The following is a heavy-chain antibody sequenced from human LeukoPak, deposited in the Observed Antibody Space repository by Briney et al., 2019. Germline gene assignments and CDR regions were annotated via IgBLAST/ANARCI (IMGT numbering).Heavy chain of an antibody. D-gene: IGHD2-15*01. CDR2: IYPGDSDT. CDR1: GYSFTSYW. V-gene: IGHV5-51*01. Sequence: GESLKISCKGSGYSFTSYWIGWVRQMPGKGLEWMGIIYPGDSDTRYSPSFQGQVTISTDRSISTAYLQWSSLKAADTAMYYCARGLYCSGGLCYLSDWGQGTLVTVSS. J-gene: IGHJ4*02. CDR3: ARGLYCSGGLCYLSD.